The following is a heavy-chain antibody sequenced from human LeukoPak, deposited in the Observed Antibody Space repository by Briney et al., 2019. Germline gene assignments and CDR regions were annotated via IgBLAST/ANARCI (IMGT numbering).Heavy chain of an antibody. CDR2: IYYSGST. D-gene: IGHD6-19*01. J-gene: IGHJ4*02. CDR1: GGSISSYY. Sequence: PSETLSLTCTVSGGSISSYYWSWIRQPPVKGLEWIGYIYYSGSTNYNPSLKSRVTISVDTSKNQFSLKLSSVTAADTAVYYCASSGWYSDYWGQGTLVTVSS. V-gene: IGHV4-59*01. CDR3: ASSGWYSDY.